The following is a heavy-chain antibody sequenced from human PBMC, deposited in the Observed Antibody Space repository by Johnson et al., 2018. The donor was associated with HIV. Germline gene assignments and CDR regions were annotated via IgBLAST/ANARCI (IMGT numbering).Heavy chain of an antibody. V-gene: IGHV3-30*02. Sequence: QVQLVESGGGVVQPGGSLRLSCAASGFTFSSYGMHWVRQAPGKGLEWVAFIRYAGSNKDYADSVKGRFTISRDNSKNTLYLQMHSLRAEEAAVYDCARQRRAGPFDAFDIWGQGIMVTVSS. CDR2: IRYAGSNK. CDR1: GFTFSSYG. CDR3: ARQRRAGPFDAFDI. J-gene: IGHJ3*02. D-gene: IGHD6-19*01.